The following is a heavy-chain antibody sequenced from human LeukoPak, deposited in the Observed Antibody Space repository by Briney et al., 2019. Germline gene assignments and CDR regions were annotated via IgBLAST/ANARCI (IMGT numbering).Heavy chain of an antibody. Sequence: ASVKISCKASGYSFSSHYLHWVRQAPGQGPEWMGVISPSGGSTTYAQKFQGRVTMTRDTSISTAYMELNSLTSEDTAVYYCARSPVGVRKKHDFWGQGTLVIVSS. D-gene: IGHD3-10*01. CDR3: ARSPVGVRKKHDF. J-gene: IGHJ4*02. CDR1: GYSFSSHY. V-gene: IGHV1-46*01. CDR2: ISPSGGST.